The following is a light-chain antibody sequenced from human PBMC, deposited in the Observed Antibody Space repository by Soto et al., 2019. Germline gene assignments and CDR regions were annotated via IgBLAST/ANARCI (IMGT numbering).Light chain of an antibody. CDR1: NIGSKS. V-gene: IGLV3-21*04. J-gene: IGLJ1*01. Sequence: SYELTQPPSVSVAPGKTARITCGGNNIGSKSVHWYQQKPGQAPVVVIYYDSDRPSGMPERFSGSNSGNTATLTISRVEAGDEADYYCQVWDSSSDHSVFGTGNKLTVL. CDR2: YDS. CDR3: QVWDSSSDHSV.